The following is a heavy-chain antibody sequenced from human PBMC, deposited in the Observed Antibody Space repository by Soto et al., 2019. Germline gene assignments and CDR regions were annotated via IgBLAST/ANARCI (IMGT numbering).Heavy chain of an antibody. D-gene: IGHD2-2*02. CDR1: GFTFSSYA. Sequence: GGSLRLSCAASGFTFSSYAMSWVRQAPGKGLEWVSAISGSGGSTYYADSVKGRFTISRDHSKNRLYLQMISLRAEDTAVYYCAKDGYTWHDYYYGMDVWGQGATVTVSS. V-gene: IGHV3-23*01. CDR2: ISGSGGST. J-gene: IGHJ6*02. CDR3: AKDGYTWHDYYYGMDV.